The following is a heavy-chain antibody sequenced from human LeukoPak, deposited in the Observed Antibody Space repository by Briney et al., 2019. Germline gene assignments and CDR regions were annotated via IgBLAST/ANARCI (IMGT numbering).Heavy chain of an antibody. CDR1: GGSFSGYY. CDR2: INHSGST. V-gene: IGHV4-34*01. J-gene: IGHJ4*02. CDR3: ARSGFGELFLFDY. Sequence: SETLSLTCAVYGGSFSGYYWSWIRQPPGKGLGWIGEINHSGSTNYNPSLKSRVTISVDTSRNQFSLKLSSVTAADTAVYYCARSGFGELFLFDYWGQGTLVTVSS. D-gene: IGHD3-10*01.